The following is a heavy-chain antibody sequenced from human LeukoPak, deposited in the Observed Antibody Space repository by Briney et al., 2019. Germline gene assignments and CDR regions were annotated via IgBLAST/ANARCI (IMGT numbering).Heavy chain of an antibody. Sequence: GAPVKVSCKASGYTFTSYGISWVRQAPGQGLEWMGWISAYNGNTNYAQKLQGRVTMTTDTSTSTAYMELRSLSSVTAADTAVYYCARVTYSSGWYFDYWGQGTLVTVSS. CDR3: ARVTYSSGWYFDY. CDR1: GYTFTSYG. V-gene: IGHV1-18*01. D-gene: IGHD6-19*01. CDR2: ISAYNGNT. J-gene: IGHJ4*02.